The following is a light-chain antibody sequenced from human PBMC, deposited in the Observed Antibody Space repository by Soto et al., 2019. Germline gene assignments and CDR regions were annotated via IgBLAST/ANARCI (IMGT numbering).Light chain of an antibody. Sequence: QSVLTQPPSASASLGASVTLTCTLSSGYSNYKVDWYPQRPGKGPRFVMRVGTGGIVGSKGDGIPDRFSVLGSGLNRYLTIKNIQEEDESDYHCGADHGSGSNFVYLVFGGGTKVTVL. CDR1: SGYSNYK. CDR3: GADHGSGSNFVYLV. J-gene: IGLJ2*01. V-gene: IGLV9-49*01. CDR2: VGTGGIVG.